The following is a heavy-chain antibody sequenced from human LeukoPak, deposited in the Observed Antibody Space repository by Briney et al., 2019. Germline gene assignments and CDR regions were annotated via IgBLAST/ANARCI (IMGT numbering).Heavy chain of an antibody. Sequence: GESLKSSCKGSGYNFTNYWIGWVHQMPGKGQEWMGIFYPADSDTRYSPSFQGQVTISAYKSISTAYLQWSSLKASDTAMYYCARLFRNYYDSSGRGRLDYWGQGTLVTVSS. CDR2: FYPADSDT. J-gene: IGHJ4*02. D-gene: IGHD3-22*01. CDR1: GYNFTNYW. CDR3: ARLFRNYYDSSGRGRLDY. V-gene: IGHV5-51*07.